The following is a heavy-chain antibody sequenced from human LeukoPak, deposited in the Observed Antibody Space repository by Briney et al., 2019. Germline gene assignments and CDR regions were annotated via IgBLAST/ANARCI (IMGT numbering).Heavy chain of an antibody. CDR1: GYTFTDYY. Sequence: ASVKVSCKVSGYTFTDYYMHWVQQAPGKGLEWMGLVDPEDGETIYAEKFQGRVTITADTSTDTAYMELSSLGSEDTAVYYCARGCHDFFGVVPCYWGQGTLVTVSS. J-gene: IGHJ4*02. D-gene: IGHD3-3*01. V-gene: IGHV1-69-2*01. CDR3: ARGCHDFFGVVPCY. CDR2: VDPEDGET.